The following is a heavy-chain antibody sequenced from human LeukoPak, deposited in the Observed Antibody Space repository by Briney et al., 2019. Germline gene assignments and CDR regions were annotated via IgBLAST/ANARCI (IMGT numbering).Heavy chain of an antibody. CDR3: AKDLTPYYFYGSGTFNY. V-gene: IGHV3-30*02. J-gene: IGHJ4*02. CDR1: GFTFSDYG. CDR2: IRYEGSKQ. D-gene: IGHD3-10*01. Sequence: GSLRLSCVASGFTFSDYGMHWVRQAPGQGLEWVALIRYEGSKQYYADSVKGRFTISRDNSKNTVFLHINSLRPEDAAVYYCAKDLTPYYFYGSGTFNYWGQGTLVTVSS.